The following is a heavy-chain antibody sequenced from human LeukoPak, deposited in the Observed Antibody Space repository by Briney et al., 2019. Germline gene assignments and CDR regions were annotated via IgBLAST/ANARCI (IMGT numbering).Heavy chain of an antibody. J-gene: IGHJ4*02. Sequence: ASVKVSCKASGYTFPGYYMHWVRQAPGQGLEWMGWINPNSGGTNYAQKFQGRVTKTRDTSISTAYMELSRLRSDDTAVYYCARGLLVPAAPFDYWGQGTLVTVSS. CDR3: ARGLLVPAAPFDY. CDR1: GYTFPGYY. CDR2: INPNSGGT. D-gene: IGHD2-2*01. V-gene: IGHV1-2*02.